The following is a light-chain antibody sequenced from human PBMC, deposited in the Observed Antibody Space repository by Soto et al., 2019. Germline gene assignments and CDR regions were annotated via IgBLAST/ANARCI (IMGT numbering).Light chain of an antibody. J-gene: IGKJ2*01. CDR1: QIVRSN. V-gene: IGKV1-39*01. Sequence: DIQITQSPSSLSASVGDRVTITCRASQIVRSNLNWYQQKRWKVPELLIYAASTLQPGVPSRFRGSGSVTDFTLTVSSLQPEDFATYHCQQTFSRPYTFGQGTKLEIQ. CDR3: QQTFSRPYT. CDR2: AAS.